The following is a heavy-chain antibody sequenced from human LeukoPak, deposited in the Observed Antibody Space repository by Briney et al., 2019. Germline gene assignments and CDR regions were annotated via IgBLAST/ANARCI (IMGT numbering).Heavy chain of an antibody. CDR2: IIPMSGTA. D-gene: IGHD3-22*01. CDR1: GGTFSSYA. V-gene: IGHV1-69*13. J-gene: IGHJ4*02. CDR3: ATGSHVRVYDSNPYYGHY. Sequence: SVKVSCKASGGTFSSYAFSWVRQAPGQGLEWMGGIIPMSGTANYAQKFQGRVTLTADEWTRSAYMELSSLRSEDTALYYCATGSHVRVYDSNPYYGHYWGQGTLVTVSS.